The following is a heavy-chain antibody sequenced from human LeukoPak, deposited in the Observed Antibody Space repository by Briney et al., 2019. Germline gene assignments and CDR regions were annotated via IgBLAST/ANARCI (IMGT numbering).Heavy chain of an antibody. Sequence: GGSLRLSCAASGFTFSSYDMHWVRQAPGKGLEWVSAIGIAADTYYPDSVKARFTTSRENAKNSFYLQMNSLTADDTAVYYCARGSGTGWYTKGYFDYWGQGTLVTVSS. CDR3: ARGSGTGWYTKGYFDY. J-gene: IGHJ4*02. V-gene: IGHV3-13*01. CDR1: GFTFSSYD. CDR2: IGIAADT. D-gene: IGHD6-19*01.